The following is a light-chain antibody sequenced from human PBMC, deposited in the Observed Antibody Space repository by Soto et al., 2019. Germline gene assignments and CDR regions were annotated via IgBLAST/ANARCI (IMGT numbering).Light chain of an antibody. J-gene: IGKJ4*01. CDR3: QQRSDWPAT. Sequence: EIVLTQSPATLSLSPGDRVTLSCRASQSVGSYLGWYQQRPGQAPRLLIYDASNRATGIPARFSGSGSGTDFTLTISSLEPEDVAVYYGQQRSDWPATFGGGTKVEIK. CDR2: DAS. CDR1: QSVGSY. V-gene: IGKV3-11*01.